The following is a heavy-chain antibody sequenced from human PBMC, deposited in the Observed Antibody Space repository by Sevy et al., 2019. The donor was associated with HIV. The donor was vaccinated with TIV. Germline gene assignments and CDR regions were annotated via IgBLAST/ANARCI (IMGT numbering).Heavy chain of an antibody. CDR1: GSTFNSFS. D-gene: IGHD1-1*01. J-gene: IGHJ1*01. V-gene: IGHV3-30*01. CDR3: ALERLSSNVAEYFQN. Sequence: GGSLRLSCAASGSTFNSFSMHWFRQAPDKGLEWVATISFDGADDHYADSVRGRFTISRDNSRNSLYLQMNSLRSEDTALYYCALERLSSNVAEYFQNWGQGTLVTVSS. CDR2: ISFDGADD.